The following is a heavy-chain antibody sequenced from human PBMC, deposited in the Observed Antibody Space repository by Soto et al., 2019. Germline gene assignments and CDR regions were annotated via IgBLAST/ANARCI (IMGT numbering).Heavy chain of an antibody. CDR3: ARTSMQSRGYSYGHGGMDV. CDR2: IDPSDSYT. V-gene: IGHV5-10-1*01. CDR1: GYSFTSYW. Sequence: GESLRISCKGSGYSFTSYWIDWVRQMPGKGLEWMGRIDPSDSYTNYSPSFQGHVTISADKSISTAYLQWSSLKASDTAMYYCARTSMQSRGYSYGHGGMDVWGQGTTVTVSS. J-gene: IGHJ6*02. D-gene: IGHD5-18*01.